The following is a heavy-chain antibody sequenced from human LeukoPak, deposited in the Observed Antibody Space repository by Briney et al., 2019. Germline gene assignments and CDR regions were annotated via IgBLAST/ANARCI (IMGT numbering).Heavy chain of an antibody. J-gene: IGHJ4*02. CDR1: GYTFTGYY. CDR3: ASGTTPHSSSPGSQDY. Sequence: ASVKVSCKASGYTFTGYYMHWVRQAPGQGLEWMGWINPNSGGTNYAQKFQGRVTMTRDTSISTAYMELSRLRSDDTAVYYCASGTTPHSSSPGSQDYWGQGTLVTVSS. CDR2: INPNSGGT. D-gene: IGHD6-6*01. V-gene: IGHV1-2*02.